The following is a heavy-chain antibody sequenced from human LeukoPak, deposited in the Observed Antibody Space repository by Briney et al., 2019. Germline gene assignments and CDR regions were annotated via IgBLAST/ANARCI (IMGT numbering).Heavy chain of an antibody. CDR1: GGSISSYY. V-gene: IGHV4-59*01. CDR2: IYYSGST. Sequence: SETLSLTCTVSGGSISSYYWSWIRQPPGKGLEWIGYIYYSGSTNYNPSLKSRVTISVDTSKNQFSLKLSSVTAADTAVYYCARARGPKYSSGWVYYFDYWGQGTLVTVSS. D-gene: IGHD6-19*01. CDR3: ARARGPKYSSGWVYYFDY. J-gene: IGHJ4*02.